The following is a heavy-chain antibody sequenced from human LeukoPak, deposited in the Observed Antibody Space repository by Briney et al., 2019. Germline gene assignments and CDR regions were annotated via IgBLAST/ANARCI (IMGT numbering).Heavy chain of an antibody. CDR1: GYTFTGYY. J-gene: IGHJ4*02. CDR2: INPNSGGT. V-gene: IGHV1-2*02. CDR3: ARGKGGDCSSTSCYYY. D-gene: IGHD2-2*01. Sequence: ASVKVSCKASGYTFTGYYMHWVRQAPGQGLEWMGWINPNSGGTNYAQKFQGRVTVTRDTSISTAYMELSRLRSDDTAVYYCARGKGGDCSSTSCYYYWGQGTLVTVSS.